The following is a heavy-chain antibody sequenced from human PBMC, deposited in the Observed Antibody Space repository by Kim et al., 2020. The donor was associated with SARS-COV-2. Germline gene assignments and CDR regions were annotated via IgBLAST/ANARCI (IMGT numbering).Heavy chain of an antibody. D-gene: IGHD1-26*01. CDR1: GGSFSGYY. CDR2: INHSGST. Sequence: SETLSLTCAVYGGSFSGYYWSWIRQPPGKGLEWIGEINHSGSTNYNPSLKSRVTISVDTSKNQFSLKLSSVTAADTAVYYCARGLGVFDIWGQGTMVTVSS. J-gene: IGHJ3*02. V-gene: IGHV4-34*01. CDR3: ARGLGVFDI.